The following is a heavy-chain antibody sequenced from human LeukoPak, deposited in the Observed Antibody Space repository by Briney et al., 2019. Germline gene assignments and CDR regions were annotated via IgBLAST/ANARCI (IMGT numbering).Heavy chain of an antibody. Sequence: GGSLRLSCAASGLTFRNYAMSWVRQAPGKGLEWVAVISYDGSNKYYADSVKGRFTISRDNSKNTLYLQMNSLRAEDTAVYYCARAELGINFRGWYFDLWGRGTLVTVSS. CDR1: GLTFRNYA. CDR2: ISYDGSNK. D-gene: IGHD7-27*01. V-gene: IGHV3-30*04. J-gene: IGHJ2*01. CDR3: ARAELGINFRGWYFDL.